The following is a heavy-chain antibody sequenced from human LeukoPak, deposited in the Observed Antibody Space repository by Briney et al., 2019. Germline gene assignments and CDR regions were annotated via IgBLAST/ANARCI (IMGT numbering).Heavy chain of an antibody. Sequence: PGGSLRLSCAASGFTFSSYAMSWARQAPGKGLEWVSAISGSGGSTYYADSVKGRFTISRDNSKNTLYLQMNSLRAEDTAVYYCAKVQGRGYSYGYYYYYGMDVWGQGTTVTVSS. J-gene: IGHJ6*02. CDR2: ISGSGGST. CDR1: GFTFSSYA. D-gene: IGHD5-18*01. CDR3: AKVQGRGYSYGYYYYYGMDV. V-gene: IGHV3-23*01.